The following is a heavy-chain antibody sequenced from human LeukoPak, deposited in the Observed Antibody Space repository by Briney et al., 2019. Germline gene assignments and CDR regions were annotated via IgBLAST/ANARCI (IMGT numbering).Heavy chain of an antibody. CDR3: ARDLSPVVRASPMGY. CDR1: GFTFTSYG. J-gene: IGHJ4*02. V-gene: IGHV3-30*03. CDR2: ITYDGYYK. Sequence: TSLRLSCAASGFTFTSYGMHWVRQAPGKGLEWVALITYDGYYKYYSDSVKGRFTISSDTSKNTMYLQMNSLRAEDTAVYYCARDLSPVVRASPMGYWGQGTLVTVSS. D-gene: IGHD3-10*01.